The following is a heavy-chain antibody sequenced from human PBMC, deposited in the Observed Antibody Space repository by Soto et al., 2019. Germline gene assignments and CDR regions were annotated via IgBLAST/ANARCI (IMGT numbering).Heavy chain of an antibody. CDR1: GFTFSNYG. D-gene: IGHD3-10*01. CDR2: ISYDGDNK. J-gene: IGHJ6*02. V-gene: IGHV3-30*03. CDR3: ATDIALVRGVIIDMDV. Sequence: GGSLRLSCAASGFTFSNYGMHWVRQAPGKGLEWVALISYDGDNKYYADSVKGRFTISRDNSKNTLSLQMNSLRDEDTAVYYCATDIALVRGVIIDMDVWGQGTTVTVSS.